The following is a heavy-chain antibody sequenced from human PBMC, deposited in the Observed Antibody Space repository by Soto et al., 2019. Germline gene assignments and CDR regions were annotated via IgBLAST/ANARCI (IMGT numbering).Heavy chain of an antibody. Sequence: QVQLVQSGAEVKKPGSSVKVSCKASGGTFSSYAISWVRQAPGQGLEWMGGIIPIFGTANYAQKFQGRVTITADKSTSTAYMELSSLRSEDTAVYYWARGQLYYFWSGYAVDIWGQGTMVTVSS. V-gene: IGHV1-69*06. CDR1: GGTFSSYA. CDR3: ARGQLYYFWSGYAVDI. CDR2: IIPIFGTA. J-gene: IGHJ3*02. D-gene: IGHD3-3*01.